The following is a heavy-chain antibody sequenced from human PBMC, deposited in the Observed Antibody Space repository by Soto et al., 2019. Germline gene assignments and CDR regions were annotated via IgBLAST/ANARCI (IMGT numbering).Heavy chain of an antibody. CDR2: TYYRSKWYN. Sequence: PSQTLSLTCAITGDSVSSNSAGWSWVRQSPSRGLEWLGRTYYRSKWYNDYAVSVKSRITINPDTSKNQFSLQLNSVTPEDTAVYYCASGYSSGWYEDWFDPWGQGTLVTVS. CDR1: GDSVSSNSAG. CDR3: ASGYSSGWYEDWFDP. V-gene: IGHV6-1*01. D-gene: IGHD6-19*01. J-gene: IGHJ5*02.